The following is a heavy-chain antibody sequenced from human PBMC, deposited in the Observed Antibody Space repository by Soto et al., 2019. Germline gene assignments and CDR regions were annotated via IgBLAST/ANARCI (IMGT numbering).Heavy chain of an antibody. Sequence: ASVKVSCKASGYTFTSYGISWVRQAPGQGLEWMGWISAYNGNTNYAQKPQGRVTMTTDTSTSTAYMELRSLRSDDTAVYYCASTMVRGVTLPYYYYGMDVWGQGTTVTVSS. D-gene: IGHD3-10*01. CDR2: ISAYNGNT. V-gene: IGHV1-18*01. CDR3: ASTMVRGVTLPYYYYGMDV. J-gene: IGHJ6*02. CDR1: GYTFTSYG.